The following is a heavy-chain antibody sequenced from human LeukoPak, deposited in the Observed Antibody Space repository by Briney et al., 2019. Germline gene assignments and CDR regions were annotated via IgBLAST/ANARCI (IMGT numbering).Heavy chain of an antibody. V-gene: IGHV3-48*04. J-gene: IGHJ4*02. CDR1: GFTFNSYS. CDR2: ISSSSRTI. D-gene: IGHD1-26*01. CDR3: AREYSGSYYAFDY. Sequence: GGSLRLSCAASGFTFNSYSMNWVRQAPGKGLQWISYISSSSRTIYYADSVKGRFTISRDNAKNSLYLQMNSLRAEDTAVYYCAREYSGSYYAFDYWGQGTLVTVSS.